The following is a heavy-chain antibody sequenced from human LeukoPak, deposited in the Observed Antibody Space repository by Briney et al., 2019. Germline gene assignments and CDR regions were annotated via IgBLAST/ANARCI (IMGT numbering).Heavy chain of an antibody. J-gene: IGHJ6*03. CDR3: ARHVGSYYYYYMDV. CDR2: TYYSGST. V-gene: IGHV4-59*08. D-gene: IGHD2-15*01. Sequence: SETLSLTCTVSGGSISSYYWSRIRQPPGKGLEWIGYTYYSGSTNYNPSLKSRVTISVDTSKNQFSLKLSSVTAADTAVYYCARHVGSYYYYYMDVWGKGTTVTVSS. CDR1: GGSISSYY.